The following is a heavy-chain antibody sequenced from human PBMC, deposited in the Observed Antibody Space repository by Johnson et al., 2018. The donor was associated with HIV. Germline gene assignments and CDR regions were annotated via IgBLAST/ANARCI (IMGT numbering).Heavy chain of an antibody. D-gene: IGHD4-17*01. V-gene: IGHV3-66*04. CDR1: GLTVSSNY. CDR3: STHLTDYRDTLTDDAFDI. J-gene: IGHJ3*02. CDR2: IFSGGST. Sequence: VQLVESGGVLVQPGGSLRLSCAASGLTVSSNYMSWVRQAPGKGLEWVSVIFSGGSTYYADPVNGRFTISRANSKNTRDLQINSLKVEDTAVYYCSTHLTDYRDTLTDDAFDIWGQGTLVTVSS.